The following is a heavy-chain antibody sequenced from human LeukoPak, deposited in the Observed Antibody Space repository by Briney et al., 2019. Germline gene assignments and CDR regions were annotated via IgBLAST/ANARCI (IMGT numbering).Heavy chain of an antibody. V-gene: IGHV4-61*01. J-gene: IGHJ5*02. Sequence: RPSETLSLTCTVSGGSISSSSYYWGWIRQPPGKGLEWIGYIYYSGSTNYNPSLKSRVTISVDTSKNQFSLKLSSVTAANTAVYYCARESPGGFDPWGQGTLVTVSS. CDR1: GGSISSSSYY. D-gene: IGHD4-23*01. CDR2: IYYSGST. CDR3: ARESPGGFDP.